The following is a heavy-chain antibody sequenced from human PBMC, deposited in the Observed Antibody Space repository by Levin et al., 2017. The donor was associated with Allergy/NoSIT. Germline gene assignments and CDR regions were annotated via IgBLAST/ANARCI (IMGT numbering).Heavy chain of an antibody. CDR2: INQDGTQK. J-gene: IGHJ5*02. CDR1: GFTFSDYW. CDR3: ARDTTVGGEA. D-gene: IGHD4-11*01. Sequence: ASVKVSCAASGFTFSDYWMTWVRQPPGKGLEWVANINQDGTQKHHADSVKGRFTISRDNAENSLFLQMNYLGTDDTAVYFCARDTTVGGEAWGQGTLVTVSS. V-gene: IGHV3-7*03.